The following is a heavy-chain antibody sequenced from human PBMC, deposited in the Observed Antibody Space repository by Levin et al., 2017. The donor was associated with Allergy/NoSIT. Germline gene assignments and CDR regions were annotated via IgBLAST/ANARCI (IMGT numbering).Heavy chain of an antibody. CDR2: ISSSSSYI. CDR1: GFTFSSYS. V-gene: IGHV3-21*01. CDR3: ARDSGSYYDILTGYYIRHYYYYYMDV. Sequence: GESLKISCAASGFTFSSYSMNWVRQAPGKGLEWVSSISSSSSYIYYADSVKGRFTISRDNAKNSLYLQMNSLRAEDTAVYYCARDSGSYYDILTGYYIRHYYYYYMDVWGKGTTVTVSS. D-gene: IGHD3-9*01. J-gene: IGHJ6*03.